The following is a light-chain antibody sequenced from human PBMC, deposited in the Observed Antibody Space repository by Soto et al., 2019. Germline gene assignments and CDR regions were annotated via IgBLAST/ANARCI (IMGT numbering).Light chain of an antibody. CDR2: EVN. V-gene: IGLV2-8*01. CDR1: SSDVGGYQY. J-gene: IGLJ1*01. CDR3: SSYAGINNLGV. Sequence: QSALTQPPSASGSPGQSVTISCTGTSSDVGGYQYVSWYQPHPGKAPKLMIFEVNKRPSGVPARFSGSKSGNTASLTVSGLQAEDEADYYCSSYAGINNLGVFGTGTKVTVL.